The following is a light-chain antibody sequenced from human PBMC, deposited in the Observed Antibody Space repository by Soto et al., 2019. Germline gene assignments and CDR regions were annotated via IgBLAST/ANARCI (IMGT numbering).Light chain of an antibody. CDR1: SSDVGGYNY. Sequence: QSALTQPPSASGSPGQSVTISCTGTSSDVGGYNYVSWYQHHPGKAPKLVIFEVTKRPSGVPDRFSGSKSVNTASLTVSGLQAEDEADYYCSSYVGSNNPFVFGTGTKLTVL. V-gene: IGLV2-8*01. J-gene: IGLJ1*01. CDR2: EVT. CDR3: SSYVGSNNPFV.